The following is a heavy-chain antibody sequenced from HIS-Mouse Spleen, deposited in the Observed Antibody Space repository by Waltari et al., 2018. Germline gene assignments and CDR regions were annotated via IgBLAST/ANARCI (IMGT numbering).Heavy chain of an antibody. D-gene: IGHD6-13*01. CDR3: AREIPYSSSWYDWYFDL. Sequence: QLQLQESGPGLVKPSETLSLTCTVSGGAISSSSYYLVWIRQPPGKGLEWIGSIYYSGSTYYNPSLKSRVTILVDTSKNQFSLKLSSVTAADTAVYYCAREIPYSSSWYDWYFDLWGRGTLVTVSS. CDR2: IYYSGST. V-gene: IGHV4-39*07. J-gene: IGHJ2*01. CDR1: GGAISSSSYY.